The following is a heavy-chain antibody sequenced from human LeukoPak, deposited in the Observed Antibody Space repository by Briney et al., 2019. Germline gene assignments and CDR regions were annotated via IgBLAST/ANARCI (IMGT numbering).Heavy chain of an antibody. V-gene: IGHV3-30*02. Sequence: GGSLRLSCAASGFTFSSYGMHWVRQAPGKGLEWVAFIRYDGTSEFYADSVKARFTISRDNSKNTVDLQMNNLRVDDTAIYYCAKDHANTPVVTNWGQGILVSVSS. J-gene: IGHJ4*02. CDR2: IRYDGTSE. CDR1: GFTFSSYG. CDR3: AKDHANTPVVTN. D-gene: IGHD2-21*02.